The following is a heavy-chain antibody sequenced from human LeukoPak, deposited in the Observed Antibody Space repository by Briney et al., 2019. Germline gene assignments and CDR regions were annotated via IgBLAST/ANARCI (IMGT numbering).Heavy chain of an antibody. CDR3: ARAMVRGVLPY. CDR2: ISSGSTTI. Sequence: GGSLRLSCAASGFIFSSYSMKWVRQAPGKGLEWVSYISSGSTTIYYADSVKGRFTISRDNSKNTLYVQMNSLRVEDTAVYYCARAMVRGVLPYWGQGTLVTVSS. CDR1: GFIFSSYS. J-gene: IGHJ4*02. V-gene: IGHV3-48*01. D-gene: IGHD3-10*01.